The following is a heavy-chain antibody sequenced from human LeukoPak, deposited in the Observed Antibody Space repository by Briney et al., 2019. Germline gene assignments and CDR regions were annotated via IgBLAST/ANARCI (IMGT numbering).Heavy chain of an antibody. CDR3: ARAGGSSSFIGGTDFDY. V-gene: IGHV3-33*01. J-gene: IGHJ4*02. Sequence: GGSLRLSCAASGFTFSSYGMHWVRQTPGKGLEWVAVIWYDGSNKYYADSVKGRFTISRDNSKNTLYLQMNSLRAEDTAVYYCARAGGSSSFIGGTDFDYWGQGTLVTVSS. D-gene: IGHD6-13*01. CDR1: GFTFSSYG. CDR2: IWYDGSNK.